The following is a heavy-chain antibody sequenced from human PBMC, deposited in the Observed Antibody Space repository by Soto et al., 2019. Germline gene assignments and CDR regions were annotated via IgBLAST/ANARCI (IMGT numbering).Heavy chain of an antibody. CDR2: IKSKTDGGTT. Sequence: PGGSLRLSCAASGFTFSNAWMNWVRQAPGKGLEWVGRIKSKTDGGTTDYAAPVKGRFTISRDDSKNTLYLQMNSLKTEDTAVYYCTTDVTMVRGVTHAFDIWGQGTMVTVSS. J-gene: IGHJ3*02. CDR1: GFTFSNAW. D-gene: IGHD3-10*01. CDR3: TTDVTMVRGVTHAFDI. V-gene: IGHV3-15*07.